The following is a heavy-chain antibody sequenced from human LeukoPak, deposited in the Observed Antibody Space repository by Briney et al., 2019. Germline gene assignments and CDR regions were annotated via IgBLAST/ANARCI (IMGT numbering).Heavy chain of an antibody. Sequence: SETLSLTCTVSGGSISSSSYYWGWIRQPPGKGLEWIGSIYYSGSTYYNPSLKSRVTISVDTSKNQFSLKLSSVTAADTAVYYCARGRYYGSGSYYNNWFDPWGQGTLVTVSS. V-gene: IGHV4-39*07. CDR1: GGSISSSSYY. CDR2: IYYSGST. D-gene: IGHD3-10*01. J-gene: IGHJ5*02. CDR3: ARGRYYGSGSYYNNWFDP.